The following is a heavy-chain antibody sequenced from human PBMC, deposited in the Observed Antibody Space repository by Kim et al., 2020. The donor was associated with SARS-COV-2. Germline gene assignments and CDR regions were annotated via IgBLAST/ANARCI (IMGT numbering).Heavy chain of an antibody. CDR3: VKEAAFTTVVVDYYFDF. J-gene: IGHJ4*02. D-gene: IGHD2-15*01. V-gene: IGHV3-30*02. Sequence: GKGRFTNSRDNSKNTLYLQMNNLRAEDTALYYCVKEAAFTTVVVDYYFDFWGQGTLVTVSS.